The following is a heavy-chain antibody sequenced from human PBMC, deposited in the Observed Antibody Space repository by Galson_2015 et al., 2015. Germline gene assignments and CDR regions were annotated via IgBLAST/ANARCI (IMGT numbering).Heavy chain of an antibody. CDR1: GFTFSSYG. D-gene: IGHD3-3*01. Sequence: SLRLSCAASGFTFSSYGMHWVRQAPGKGLEWVAVISYDGSNKYYADSVKGRFTISRDNSKNTLYLQMNSLRSEDTAVYYCARGHQKYYDFWSGYYAGLEETDYWGQGTLVTVSS. J-gene: IGHJ4*02. V-gene: IGHV3-30*03. CDR3: ARGHQKYYDFWSGYYAGLEETDY. CDR2: ISYDGSNK.